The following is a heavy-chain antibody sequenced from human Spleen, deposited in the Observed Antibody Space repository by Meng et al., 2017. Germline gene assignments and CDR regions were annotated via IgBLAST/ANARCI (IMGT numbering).Heavy chain of an antibody. CDR2: ISGSGGST. Sequence: GESLKISCAASGFTFSSYAMSWVRQAPGKGLEWVSAISGSGGSTYYADSVKGRFTISRDNSKNTLYLQMNSLRAEDTAVYYCAKVPQRLYSSSWYPSHPFDYWGQGTLVTVSS. J-gene: IGHJ4*02. V-gene: IGHV3-23*01. CDR1: GFTFSSYA. CDR3: AKVPQRLYSSSWYPSHPFDY. D-gene: IGHD6-13*01.